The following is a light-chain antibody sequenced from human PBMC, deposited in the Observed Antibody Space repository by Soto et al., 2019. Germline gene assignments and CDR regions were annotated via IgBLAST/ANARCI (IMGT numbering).Light chain of an antibody. CDR3: GSWDSSLSAYV. Sequence: QPVRTQPPSVSAAPGHKFTISCSGSSSNIGGNSVSWYQQLPGTAPKPLIYDDNKRPSGIPDRFSGSKSGTSATLGITGFQTGDEADYYCGSWDSSLSAYVFGTGTKVTVL. V-gene: IGLV1-51*01. J-gene: IGLJ1*01. CDR1: SSNIGGNS. CDR2: DDN.